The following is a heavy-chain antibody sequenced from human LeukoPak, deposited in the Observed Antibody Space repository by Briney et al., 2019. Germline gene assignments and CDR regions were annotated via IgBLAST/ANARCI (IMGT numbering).Heavy chain of an antibody. CDR1: GYTFTSYD. D-gene: IGHD3-22*01. CDR2: MNPNSGNT. J-gene: IGHJ4*02. V-gene: IGHV1-8*01. Sequence: ASVKVSCKASGYTFTSYDINWVRQATGQGLEWMGWMNPNSGNTGYAQKFQGSVTMTRNTSISTAYMELSSLRSEETAVYYCAIARVENYYDSSGTTTLGYWGQGTLVTVSS. CDR3: AIARVENYYDSSGTTTLGY.